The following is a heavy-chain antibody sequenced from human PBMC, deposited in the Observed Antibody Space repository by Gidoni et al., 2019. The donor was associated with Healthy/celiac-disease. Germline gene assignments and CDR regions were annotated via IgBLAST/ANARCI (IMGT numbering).Heavy chain of an antibody. CDR2: ISGSGGST. J-gene: IGHJ4*02. CDR3: AKSTYGAMGWGDFDY. CDR1: GFTFSSYA. Sequence: EVQLLESGGGLVQPGWSLRLSCSASGFTFSSYAMSWVRQAPGKGLEWVSAISGSGGSTYYEDSVKGRFTISRDNSKNTLYLQMNSLRAEDTAVYYCAKSTYGAMGWGDFDYWGQGTLVTVSS. D-gene: IGHD5-18*01. V-gene: IGHV3-23*01.